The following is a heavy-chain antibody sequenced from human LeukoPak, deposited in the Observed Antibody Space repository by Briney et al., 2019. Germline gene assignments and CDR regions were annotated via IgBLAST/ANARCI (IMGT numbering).Heavy chain of an antibody. D-gene: IGHD3-3*01. CDR1: GFTFSSYG. Sequence: GGSLRLSCAASGFTFSSYGMHWVRQAPGKGLEWVAFTRFDGSSEYYPDSVRGRFTISKDNSKNTLYLQLNSLRAEDTAVYYCARGRHYDFWSGYLSYMDVWGKGTTVTISS. V-gene: IGHV3-30*02. J-gene: IGHJ6*03. CDR3: ARGRHYDFWSGYLSYMDV. CDR2: TRFDGSSE.